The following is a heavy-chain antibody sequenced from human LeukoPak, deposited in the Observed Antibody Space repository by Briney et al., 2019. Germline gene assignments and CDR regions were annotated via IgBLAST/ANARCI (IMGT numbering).Heavy chain of an antibody. CDR2: IYYSGST. CDR3: ARNPTVGANRWFDY. CDR1: GGSISSSSYY. V-gene: IGHV4-39*01. D-gene: IGHD1-26*01. J-gene: IGHJ4*02. Sequence: SETLSLTCTVSGGSISSSSYYWGWIRQPPGKGLEWIGSIYYSGSTYYNPSLKSRVTISVDMSKNQFSLKLTSVTAADTAVYYCARNPTVGANRWFDYWGQGTLVTVSS.